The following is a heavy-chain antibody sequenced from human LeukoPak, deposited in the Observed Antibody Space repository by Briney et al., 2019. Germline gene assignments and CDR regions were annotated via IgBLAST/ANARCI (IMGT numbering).Heavy chain of an antibody. V-gene: IGHV4-39*07. Sequence: PSETLSLTCTVSGGSISSSSYYWGWIRQPPGKGLEWIGEINHSGSTNYNPSLKSRVTISVDTSKNQFSLKLSSMTAADTAVYYCARERTAAAGLDWFDPWGQGTLVTVSS. CDR3: ARERTAAAGLDWFDP. CDR1: GGSISSSSYY. CDR2: INHSGST. J-gene: IGHJ5*02. D-gene: IGHD6-13*01.